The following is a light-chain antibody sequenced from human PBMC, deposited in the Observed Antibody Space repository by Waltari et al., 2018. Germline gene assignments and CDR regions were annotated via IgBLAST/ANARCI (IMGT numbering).Light chain of an antibody. CDR2: EVS. V-gene: IGLV2-14*01. CDR1: SSDVGAYNF. J-gene: IGLJ1*01. CDR3: SSYTRSNTYV. Sequence: QSALTQPASVSGSPGQSITISCTGTSSDVGAYNFVSWYQQPPGNAPKLWIYEVSNRPSGVSNRFAGSKSGNTASLTISARQAEDEADYHCSSYTRSNTYVFGAGTKVTVL.